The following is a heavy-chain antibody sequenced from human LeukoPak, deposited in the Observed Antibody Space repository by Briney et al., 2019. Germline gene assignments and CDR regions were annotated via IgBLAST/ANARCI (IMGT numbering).Heavy chain of an antibody. CDR1: GGTFSSYA. CDR2: IIPILGIA. V-gene: IGHV1-69*04. CDR3: ARDAFEEGMATIGDFDY. J-gene: IGHJ4*02. Sequence: ASVKVSCKASGGTFSSYAISWVRQAPGQGLEWMGRIIPILGIANYAQKFQGRVTITADKSTSTAYMELSSLRSEDTAVYYCARDAFEEGMATIGDFDYWGQGTLVTVSS. D-gene: IGHD5-12*01.